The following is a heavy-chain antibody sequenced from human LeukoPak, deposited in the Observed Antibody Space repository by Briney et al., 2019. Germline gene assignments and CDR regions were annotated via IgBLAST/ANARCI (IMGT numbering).Heavy chain of an antibody. CDR3: ARERRPSVVVPAAKSWFDP. V-gene: IGHV4-34*01. D-gene: IGHD2-2*01. CDR1: GGSFSGYY. Sequence: SETLSLTCAVYGGSFSGYYWSWIRQPPGKGLEWIGEINHSGSTNYNPSLKSRVTISVGTSKNQFSLKLSSVTAADTAVYYCARERRPSVVVPAAKSWFDPWGQGTLVTVSS. CDR2: INHSGST. J-gene: IGHJ5*02.